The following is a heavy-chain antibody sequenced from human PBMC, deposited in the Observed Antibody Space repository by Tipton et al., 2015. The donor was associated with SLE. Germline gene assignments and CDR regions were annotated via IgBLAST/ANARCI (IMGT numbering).Heavy chain of an antibody. V-gene: IGHV3-NL1*01. CDR3: AVQPDYGDVHGVFDI. CDR1: GFTFSRYA. CDR2: IYRAGDT. Sequence: SLRLSCAASGFTFSRYAMHWVRQAPGKGLEWVSIIYRAGDTFYTDSVKGRFTISRDNSKNTLYLQMNSLRADDTAVYYCAVQPDYGDVHGVFDIWGQGTMVTVSS. D-gene: IGHD4-17*01. J-gene: IGHJ3*02.